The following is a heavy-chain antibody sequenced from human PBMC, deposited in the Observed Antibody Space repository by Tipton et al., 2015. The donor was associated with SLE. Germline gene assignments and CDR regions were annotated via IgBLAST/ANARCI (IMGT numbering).Heavy chain of an antibody. CDR3: ARGWGIVGITDAFDI. CDR2: IYTSEST. Sequence: TLSLTCTVSGGSISSGSYYWSWIRQPAGKGLEWIGYIYTSESTNYNPSLKSRVTISVDTSRNQFSLKLNSVTAADTALYYCARGWGIVGITDAFDIWGQGTMVTVSS. D-gene: IGHD1-26*01. CDR1: GGSISSGSYY. J-gene: IGHJ3*02. V-gene: IGHV4-61*09.